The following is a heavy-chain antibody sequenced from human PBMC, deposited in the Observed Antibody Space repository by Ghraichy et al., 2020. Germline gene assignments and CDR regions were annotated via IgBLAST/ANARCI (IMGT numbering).Heavy chain of an antibody. CDR3: VRTSVVVITGFDY. Sequence: SETLSLTCTVSGGSVSSGSYYWSWIRQPPGKGLEWIGYIFYSGSTNYNPSLKSRVTISVDTSKNQFSLKLSSVTAADTAVYYCVRTSVVVITGFDYWGQGTLVTVSS. CDR1: GGSVSSGSYY. CDR2: IFYSGST. J-gene: IGHJ4*02. V-gene: IGHV4-61*01. D-gene: IGHD3-22*01.